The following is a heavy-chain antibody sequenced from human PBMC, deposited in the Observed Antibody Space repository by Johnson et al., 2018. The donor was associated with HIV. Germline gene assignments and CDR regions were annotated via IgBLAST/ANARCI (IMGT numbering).Heavy chain of an antibody. J-gene: IGHJ3*02. D-gene: IGHD1-26*01. CDR2: ISWDGGST. CDR3: ARVATHAFDI. Sequence: VQLVESGGVVVQPGGSLRLSCAASGFTFDDYTMHWVRQAPGKGLEWVSLISWDGGSTYYADSVKGRFTISRDNSKNTLYLQMNSLRAEDTAVYYCARVATHAFDIWGQGTMVTVSS. V-gene: IGHV3-43*01. CDR1: GFTFDDYT.